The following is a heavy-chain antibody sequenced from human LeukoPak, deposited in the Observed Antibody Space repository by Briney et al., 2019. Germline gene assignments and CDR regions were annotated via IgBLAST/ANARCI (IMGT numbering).Heavy chain of an antibody. V-gene: IGHV3-48*03. CDR3: ARVTSVVPEAVNWFDP. Sequence: GGSLRLSCAASGFIFSNYEINWFRQAPGKGLEWVSYISRSGSNKYYADSVKGRFTISRDNAKNSLSLQMNSLRAEDTAVYYCARVTSVVPEAVNWFDPWGQGILVTVSS. J-gene: IGHJ5*02. D-gene: IGHD2-2*01. CDR1: GFIFSNYE. CDR2: ISRSGSNK.